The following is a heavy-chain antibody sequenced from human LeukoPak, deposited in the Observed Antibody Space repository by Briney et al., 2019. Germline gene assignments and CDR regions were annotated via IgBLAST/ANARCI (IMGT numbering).Heavy chain of an antibody. J-gene: IGHJ5*01. CDR2: IYYSGST. V-gene: IGHV4-59*01. CDR1: GGSISSYY. CDR3: ARVTYTGSYPNWFDS. D-gene: IGHD1-26*01. Sequence: SETLSLTCTVSGGSISSYYWSWIRQPPGKGLEWIGYIYYSGSTNYNPSLKSRVTISVDTSKNQFSLKLSSVTAAHTAVYYCARVTYTGSYPNWFDSWGQGTLVTVSS.